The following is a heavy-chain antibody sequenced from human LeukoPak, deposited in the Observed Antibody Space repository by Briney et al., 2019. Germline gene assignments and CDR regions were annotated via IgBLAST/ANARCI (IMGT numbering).Heavy chain of an antibody. Sequence: GGSLRLSCAASGFTFSSYGMHWVRQAPGKGLEWVAVIWYDGSNKYYADSVKGRFTISRDNSKNTLYLQMNSLRAEDTAVYYCASCITNDAFDIWGQGTMVTVSS. CDR3: ASCITNDAFDI. D-gene: IGHD3-10*01. V-gene: IGHV3-33*01. CDR2: IWYDGSNK. J-gene: IGHJ3*02. CDR1: GFTFSSYG.